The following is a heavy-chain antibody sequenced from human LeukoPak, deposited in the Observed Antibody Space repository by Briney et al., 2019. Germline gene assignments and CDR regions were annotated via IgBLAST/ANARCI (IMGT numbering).Heavy chain of an antibody. V-gene: IGHV4-59*04. CDR3: ARRRDCSSTSCQLNWFDP. J-gene: IGHJ5*02. D-gene: IGHD2-2*01. CDR1: GGSISSYY. CDR2: IYYSGST. Sequence: SETLSLTCTVSGGSISSYYWSWIRQPPGKGLEWIGYIYYSGSTYYNPSLKSRVSVSVDTSKNRFSLKLSFVTAADTAVYYCARRRDCSSTSCQLNWFDPWGQGTLVTVSS.